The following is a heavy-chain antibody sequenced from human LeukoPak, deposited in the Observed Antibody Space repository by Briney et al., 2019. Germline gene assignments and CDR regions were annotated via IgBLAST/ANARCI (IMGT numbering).Heavy chain of an antibody. V-gene: IGHV1-69*05. D-gene: IGHD5-18*01. Sequence: GASVKVSCKASGGTFSSYAISWVRQAPGQGLEWMGGIIPIFGTANYAQKFQGRVTITTDESTSTAYMELSSLRSEDTAVYNCARGEDTAMVTRFDYWGQGTLVTVSS. CDR1: GGTFSSYA. CDR2: IIPIFGTA. J-gene: IGHJ4*02. CDR3: ARGEDTAMVTRFDY.